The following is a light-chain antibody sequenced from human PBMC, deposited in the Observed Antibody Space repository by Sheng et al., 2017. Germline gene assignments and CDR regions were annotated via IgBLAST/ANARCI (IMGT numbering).Light chain of an antibody. Sequence: DNQMTQSPSTQSASIGDRVTITCRASQSIGDWLAWYQQKPGKAPSLIIYKTSTLQSGVPRQGSAAVDLGQNSLSTISNLQPDDFATYYCQQYSLCWTFGQGTKVEMK. CDR3: QQYSLCWT. V-gene: IGKV1-5*03. J-gene: IGKJ1*01. CDR2: KTS. CDR1: QSIGDW.